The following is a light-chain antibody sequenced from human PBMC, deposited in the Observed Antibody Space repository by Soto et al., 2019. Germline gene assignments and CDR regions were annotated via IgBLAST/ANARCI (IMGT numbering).Light chain of an antibody. CDR3: QQSYSTPRT. CDR1: QGISTY. J-gene: IGKJ1*01. V-gene: IGKV1-39*01. CDR2: AAS. Sequence: DIQMTQCPSSLSESAGDRVTITCRASQGISTYLNWYQPRPGKAPKLLIYAASSLQSGVPSRFSGSGSGTDFTLTISSLQPEDFATYYCQQSYSTPRTFGQGTKVDIK.